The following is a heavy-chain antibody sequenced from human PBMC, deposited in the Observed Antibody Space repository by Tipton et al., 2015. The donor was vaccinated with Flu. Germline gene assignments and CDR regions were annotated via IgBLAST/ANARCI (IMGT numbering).Heavy chain of an antibody. Sequence: QLVQSGAEVKKPGSSVKVSCKASGGTFSSYAISWVRQAPGQGLEWMGGIIPIFGTANYAQKFQGRVTITADKSTSTAYMELSSLRSEDTAVYYCARDLSYDILTGYYYYMDVWGKGTTVTVSS. CDR3: ARDLSYDILTGYYYYMDV. D-gene: IGHD3-9*01. CDR2: IIPIFGTA. V-gene: IGHV1-69*06. CDR1: GGTFSSYA. J-gene: IGHJ6*03.